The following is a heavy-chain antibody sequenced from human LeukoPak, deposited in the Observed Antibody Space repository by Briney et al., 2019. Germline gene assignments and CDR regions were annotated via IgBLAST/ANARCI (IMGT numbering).Heavy chain of an antibody. D-gene: IGHD5-12*01. J-gene: IGHJ2*01. CDR3: ARWGYSGYDYWYFDL. Sequence: PSETLSLTCTVSGDSLGTYYWSWIRQPPGKGLEWIGYIYRSGSTSYSPSLESRVTTSIDMSKNLFSLKLTSLTAADTAVYYCARWGYSGYDYWYFDLWGRGTLVTVSS. V-gene: IGHV4-59*08. CDR2: IYRSGST. CDR1: GDSLGTYY.